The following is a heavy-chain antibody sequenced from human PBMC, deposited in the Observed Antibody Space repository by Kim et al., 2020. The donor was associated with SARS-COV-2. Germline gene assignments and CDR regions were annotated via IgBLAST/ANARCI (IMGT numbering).Heavy chain of an antibody. Sequence: SETLSLTCTVSGGSVSSGTYYWTWIRQPPGKGLEWIGYIFYSGSTNYNSSLKSRVIMSVDTSKNQFSLKLSSVTAADTAVYYCATGRQGYPWYFDLWGRGTLVTVSS. J-gene: IGHJ2*01. CDR3: ATGRQGYPWYFDL. CDR1: GGSVSSGTYY. CDR2: IFYSGST. D-gene: IGHD5-12*01. V-gene: IGHV4-61*01.